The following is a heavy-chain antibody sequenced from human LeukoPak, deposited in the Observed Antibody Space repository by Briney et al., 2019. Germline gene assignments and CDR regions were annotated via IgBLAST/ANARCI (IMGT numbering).Heavy chain of an antibody. D-gene: IGHD4-17*01. Sequence: GGSLRLSCAASGFTFSTYWMSWVRQAPGKGLEWVANIKQGGSDKYYVDSVKGRFTISRDNSKNTLYLQMNSLRAEDTAVYYCAKDGDEGYGDYPYYFDYWGQGTLVTVSS. CDR2: IKQGGSDK. CDR3: AKDGDEGYGDYPYYFDY. CDR1: GFTFSTYW. V-gene: IGHV3-7*03. J-gene: IGHJ4*02.